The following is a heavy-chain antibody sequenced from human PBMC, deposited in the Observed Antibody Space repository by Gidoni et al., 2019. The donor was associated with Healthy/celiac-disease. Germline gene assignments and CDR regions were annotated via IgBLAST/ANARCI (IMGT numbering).Heavy chain of an antibody. J-gene: IGHJ3*02. CDR3: ARERGPGGDAFDI. Sequence: QVQLQESGPGLVKPSETLSLTCTVSGGSISSYYWSWIRQPPGKGLEWIGYIYYSGSTHYNPSLKSRVTISVDTSKNQFSLKLSSVTAADTAVYYCARERGPGGDAFDIWGQGTMVTVSS. CDR1: GGSISSYY. CDR2: IYYSGST. V-gene: IGHV4-59*01.